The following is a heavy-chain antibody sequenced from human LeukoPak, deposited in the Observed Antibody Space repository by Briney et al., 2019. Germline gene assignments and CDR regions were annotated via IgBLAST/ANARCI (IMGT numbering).Heavy chain of an antibody. V-gene: IGHV3-30-3*01. J-gene: IGHJ4*02. D-gene: IGHD3-22*01. CDR3: ATHYYDSSGYYSPDY. CDR1: GFTFSRYA. Sequence: GRSLRLSCAASGFTFSRYAIHWVRQAPGKGLEWVAVISHDGSNKYYADSVKGRFTISRDNSKNTLYLQMNSLRAEDTAVYYCATHYYDSSGYYSPDYWGQGTLVTVSS. CDR2: ISHDGSNK.